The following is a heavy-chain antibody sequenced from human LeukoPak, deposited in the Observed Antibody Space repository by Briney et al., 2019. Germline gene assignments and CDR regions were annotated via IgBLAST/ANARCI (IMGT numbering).Heavy chain of an antibody. D-gene: IGHD3-22*01. J-gene: IGHJ4*02. CDR3: ARALPSSGYFEFDY. CDR1: GYTFTSYD. CDR2: MNPNSGNT. Sequence: ASVKVSCKASGYTFTSYDVNWVRQATGQGLEWIGWMNPNSGNTGYAQKFQGRVTMTRDTSISTAYMELSSLRSEDTVVYYCARALPSSGYFEFDYWGQGTLVTVSS. V-gene: IGHV1-8*01.